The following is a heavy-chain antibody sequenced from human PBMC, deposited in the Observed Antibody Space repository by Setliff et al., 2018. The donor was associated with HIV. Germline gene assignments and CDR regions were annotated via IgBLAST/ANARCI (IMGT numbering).Heavy chain of an antibody. V-gene: IGHV3-30*02. CDR3: ARGVAAAGTDY. Sequence: GGSLRLSCAASGFTFRDYGMNWVRQAPGKGLEWVALIWYDASQTYYEDSVKGRFTISRDNSKNTLYLQINSLRPEGTAVSYCARGVAAAGTDYWGQGTLVTVSS. D-gene: IGHD6-13*01. CDR2: IWYDASQT. CDR1: GFTFRDYG. J-gene: IGHJ4*01.